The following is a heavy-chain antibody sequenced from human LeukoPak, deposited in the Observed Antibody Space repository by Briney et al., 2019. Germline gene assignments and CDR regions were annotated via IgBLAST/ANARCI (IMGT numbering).Heavy chain of an antibody. Sequence: PGGSLRLSCAASGFTFSTYWMSWVCQAPGKGLEWVANVKYDGSEKYYVDSVNGRFTISRDNAKNSLYLQMNSLRAEDTAVYYCARAPREWLLGYYFDYWGQGTLVTVSS. CDR3: ARAPREWLLGYYFDY. D-gene: IGHD3-3*01. V-gene: IGHV3-7*01. CDR1: GFTFSTYW. CDR2: VKYDGSEK. J-gene: IGHJ4*02.